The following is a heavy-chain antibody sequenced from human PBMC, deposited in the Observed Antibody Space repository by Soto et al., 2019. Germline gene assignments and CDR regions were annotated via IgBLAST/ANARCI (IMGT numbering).Heavy chain of an antibody. CDR1: GYTFTNYA. J-gene: IGHJ4*02. CDR2: INAGNGNT. Sequence: VQLVQSGAEVKKPWASVKVSCKASGYTFTNYALHWVRQAPGQRREWMGWINAGNGNTKSSQKFQGRVTITRDTSASTAYMELSSLRSEDAAVYYCARGDYYDIHDYWGQGTLVTVSS. D-gene: IGHD3-22*01. CDR3: ARGDYYDIHDY. V-gene: IGHV1-3*01.